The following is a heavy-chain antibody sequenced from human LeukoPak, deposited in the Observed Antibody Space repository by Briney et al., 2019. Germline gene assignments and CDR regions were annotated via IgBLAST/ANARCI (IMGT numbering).Heavy chain of an antibody. CDR2: IYNSGST. CDR3: ARVGFGRYFDWLGFDY. CDR1: GASVSTNY. Sequence: SSETLSLTCTVSGASVSTNYWSWIRQPPGKGLEWIAYIYNSGSTNHNPSLKSRVTISIDTSKNQFSLKLSSVTAADTAVYYCARVGFGRYFDWLGFDYWGQGTLVTVSS. V-gene: IGHV4-59*02. D-gene: IGHD3-9*01. J-gene: IGHJ4*02.